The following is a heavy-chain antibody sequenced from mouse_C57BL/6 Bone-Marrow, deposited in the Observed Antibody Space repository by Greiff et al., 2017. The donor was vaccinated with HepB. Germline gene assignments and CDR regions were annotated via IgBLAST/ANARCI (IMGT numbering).Heavy chain of an antibody. CDR1: GYTFTSSG. D-gene: IGHD2-4*01. J-gene: IGHJ2*01. Sequence: VQLQQSGAELARPGASVKLSCKASGYTFTSSGISWVKQRTGQGLEWIGEIYPRSGNTYYNEKFKGKATLTADKSSSTAYMELRSLTSEDSAVYFCARSPIYYDYDGYWGQGTTLTVSS. CDR3: ARSPIYYDYDGY. CDR2: IYPRSGNT. V-gene: IGHV1-81*01.